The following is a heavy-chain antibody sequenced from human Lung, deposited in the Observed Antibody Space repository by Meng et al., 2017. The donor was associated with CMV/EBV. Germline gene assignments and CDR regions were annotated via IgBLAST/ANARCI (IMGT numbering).Heavy chain of an antibody. CDR1: GYTFSTYT. V-gene: IGHV7-4-1*01. CDR2: ISTNTGTP. CDR3: ARGNGWRFDY. D-gene: IGHD6-19*01. J-gene: IGHJ4*02. Sequence: QVQLLQCWSELKKPGASVKVSCKASGYTFSTYTINWVRQAHGRGLEWMGWISTNTGTPTYTQGFTGRFVFSLDTSVSTACLQIDSLKADDTAVYYCARGNGWRFDYWGQGTLVTVSS.